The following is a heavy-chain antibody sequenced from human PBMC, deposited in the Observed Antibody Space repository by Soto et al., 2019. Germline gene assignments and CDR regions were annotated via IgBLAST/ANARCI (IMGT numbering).Heavy chain of an antibody. Sequence: EVKLLESGGGLVQPGGSLRLSCAASGFTFDNYAMNWVRQTPGKGLEWVATISGRGESTYYADSVKGRLTISRDNSKNTWYLHMNSLRAEDTAMYYCAKAQNYYESSGVDYWGQGTLVSVSA. V-gene: IGHV3-23*01. J-gene: IGHJ4*02. CDR2: ISGRGEST. D-gene: IGHD3-22*01. CDR1: GFTFDNYA. CDR3: AKAQNYYESSGVDY.